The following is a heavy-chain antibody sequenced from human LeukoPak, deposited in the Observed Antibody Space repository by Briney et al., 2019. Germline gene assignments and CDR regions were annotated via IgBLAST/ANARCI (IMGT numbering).Heavy chain of an antibody. CDR3: ARPRDPGNWFDP. CDR2: IYYSGST. V-gene: IGHV4-39*01. Sequence: SETLSLTCTVSGGSISSSSYYWGWIRQPPGKGLEWIGSIYYSGSTYYNPSLKSRVTISVDASKNQFSLKLSSVTAADTAVYYCARPRDPGNWFDPWGQGTLVTVSS. J-gene: IGHJ5*02. CDR1: GGSISSSSYY.